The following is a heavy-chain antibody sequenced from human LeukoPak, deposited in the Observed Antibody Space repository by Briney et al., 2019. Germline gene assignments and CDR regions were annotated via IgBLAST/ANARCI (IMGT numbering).Heavy chain of an antibody. CDR2: INHSGST. J-gene: IGHJ3*02. CDR3: ARRLYDFWSGSPSSAFDI. D-gene: IGHD3-3*01. V-gene: IGHV4-34*01. Sequence: SETLSLTCAVYGGSFSGYYWSWIRQPPGKGLEWIGEINHSGSTNYNPSLKSRVTISVDTSKNQFSLKLSSVTAADTAVYYCARRLYDFWSGSPSSAFDIWGQGTMVTVSS. CDR1: GGSFSGYY.